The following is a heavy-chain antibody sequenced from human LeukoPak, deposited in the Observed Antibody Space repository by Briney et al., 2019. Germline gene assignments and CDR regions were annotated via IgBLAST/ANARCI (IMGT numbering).Heavy chain of an antibody. J-gene: IGHJ4*02. CDR2: TRNKANSYTT. D-gene: IGHD6-19*01. V-gene: IGHV3-72*01. CDR3: VRGGEQWHHAFDS. CDR1: GFTLSDHY. Sequence: GGSLRLSCAASGFTLSDHYMDWVRQAPGKGLEWVGRTRNKANSYTTEYAASVKGRFSISRDESKNSLYLQMNSLKTEDTAIYYCVRGGEQWHHAFDSWGQGTLVTVSS.